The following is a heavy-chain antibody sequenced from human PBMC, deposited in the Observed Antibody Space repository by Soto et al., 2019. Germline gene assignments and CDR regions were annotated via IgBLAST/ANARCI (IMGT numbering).Heavy chain of an antibody. CDR1: GGSISYNSYY. Sequence: SETLSLTCSVSGGSISYNSYYWGWIRQPPGKGLEWVGGIFYTGTTYYSPSLKDRVTMSVDTSKNSFSLNLTSVTAADTAVYFCARLVVVAPVANAWGQGTLVTVSS. V-gene: IGHV4-39*02. J-gene: IGHJ5*02. CDR2: IFYTGTT. CDR3: ARLVVVAPVANA. D-gene: IGHD2-2*01.